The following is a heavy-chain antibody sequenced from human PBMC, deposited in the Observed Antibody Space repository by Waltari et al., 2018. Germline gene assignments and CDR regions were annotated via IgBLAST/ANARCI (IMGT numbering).Heavy chain of an antibody. D-gene: IGHD2-15*01. V-gene: IGHV1-69*01. CDR3: ARDCSGGSCY. J-gene: IGHJ4*02. CDR2: IIPIFGTA. Sequence: VQLLESGGGLVQPGGSLSLSCAASGGTFSSYAISWVRQAPGQGLEWMGGIIPIFGTANYAQKFQGRVTITADESTSTAYMELSSLRSEDTAVYYCARDCSGGSCYWGQGTLVTVSS. CDR1: GGTFSSYA.